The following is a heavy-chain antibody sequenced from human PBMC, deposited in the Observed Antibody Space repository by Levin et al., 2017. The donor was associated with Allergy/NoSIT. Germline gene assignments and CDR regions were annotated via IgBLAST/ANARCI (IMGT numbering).Heavy chain of an antibody. CDR1: GYIFTGYF. D-gene: IGHD3-22*01. J-gene: IGHJ2*01. Sequence: GESLKISCKASGYIFTGYFVHWVRQAPGQGLEWMGWINPNSGDTEYAQKFQGRITMTRDTSINTVYLDLSRLRSDDTALYYCASSIVNTSVINTWYFDLWGRGTLVTVSS. CDR3: ASSIVNTSVINTWYFDL. CDR2: INPNSGDT. V-gene: IGHV1-2*02.